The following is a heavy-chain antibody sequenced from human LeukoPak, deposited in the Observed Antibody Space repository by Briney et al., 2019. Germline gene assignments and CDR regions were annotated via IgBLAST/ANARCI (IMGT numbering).Heavy chain of an antibody. Sequence: ASVKVSCKASGYTFTGYYMHWVRQAPGQGLEWMGWINPNSGGTNYAQKFQGRVTMTRDTSISTAYMELSRLRSDDTAVYYCARGGSGSRYYYYYMDVWGKGTTVTISS. CDR2: INPNSGGT. CDR3: ARGGSGSRYYYYYMDV. V-gene: IGHV1-2*02. J-gene: IGHJ6*03. D-gene: IGHD3-10*01. CDR1: GYTFTGYY.